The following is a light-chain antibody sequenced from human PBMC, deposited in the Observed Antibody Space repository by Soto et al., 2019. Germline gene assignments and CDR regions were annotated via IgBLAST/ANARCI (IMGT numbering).Light chain of an antibody. CDR3: SSYTSSSTYVV. V-gene: IGLV2-14*01. J-gene: IGLJ2*01. Sequence: QSALTQPASVSGSPGQSITISCTGTSSDVGGYNYVSWYQQHPGKAPTLMIYDVSTRPLGVSNRFSGSKSGNTASLTISGLHADDEDDYYCSSYTSSSTYVVFGGGTKLTVL. CDR2: DVS. CDR1: SSDVGGYNY.